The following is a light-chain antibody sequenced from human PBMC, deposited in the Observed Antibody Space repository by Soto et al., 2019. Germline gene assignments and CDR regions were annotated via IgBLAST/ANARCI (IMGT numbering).Light chain of an antibody. V-gene: IGLV1-40*01. CDR3: QSYDSGLSGVL. CDR1: NSNIGAGYD. J-gene: IGLJ2*01. CDR2: GHT. Sequence: QSVLTQPPSVSGAPGQRVTISCTGSNSNIGAGYDVHWYLQLPGTAPKLLIYGHTNRPSGVPDRFSASKSGTSASLAITGLQAEDEAVYYCQSYDSGLSGVLVGGGTEVTVL.